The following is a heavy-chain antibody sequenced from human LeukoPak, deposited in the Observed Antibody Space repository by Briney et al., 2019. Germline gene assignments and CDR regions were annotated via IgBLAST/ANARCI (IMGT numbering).Heavy chain of an antibody. D-gene: IGHD3-3*01. CDR2: FDPEDGET. J-gene: IGHJ4*02. V-gene: IGHV1-24*01. CDR3: ATVWSGWYLDY. Sequence: GASVKVSCKASGYTFISYGISWVRQAPGEGLEWMGGFDPEDGETIYAQKFQGRVTMTEDTSTDTAYMELSSLRSEDTAVYYCATVWSGWYLDYWGQGTLVTVSS. CDR1: GYTFISYG.